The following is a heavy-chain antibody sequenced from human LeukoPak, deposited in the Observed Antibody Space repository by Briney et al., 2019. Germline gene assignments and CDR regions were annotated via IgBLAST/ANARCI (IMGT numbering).Heavy chain of an antibody. CDR2: IYDSGST. J-gene: IGHJ4*02. CDR1: GGSISSYY. V-gene: IGHV4-59*01. CDR3: ARVGDSSGYYYFDY. D-gene: IGHD3-22*01. Sequence: TSETLSLTCTVSGGSISSYYWSWIRQPPGKGLEWIGYIYDSGSTNYNPSLKSRVTISVDTSKNQFSLKLSSVTAADTAVYYCARVGDSSGYYYFDYWGQGTLVTVSS.